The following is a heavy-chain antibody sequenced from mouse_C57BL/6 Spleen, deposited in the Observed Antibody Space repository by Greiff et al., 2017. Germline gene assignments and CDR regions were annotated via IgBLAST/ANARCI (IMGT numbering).Heavy chain of an antibody. V-gene: IGHV3-6*01. CDR2: ISYDGSN. CDR3: AREMYFDV. CDR1: GYSITSGYY. Sequence: EVKLQESGPGLVKPSQSLSLTCSVTGYSITSGYYWNWIRQFPGNKLEWMGYISYDGSNNYNPSLKNRISITRDTSKNQFFLKLNSVTTEDTATYYCAREMYFDVWGTGTTVTVSS. J-gene: IGHJ1*03.